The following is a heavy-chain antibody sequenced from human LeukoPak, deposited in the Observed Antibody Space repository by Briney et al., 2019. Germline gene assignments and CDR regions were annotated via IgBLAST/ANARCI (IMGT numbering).Heavy chain of an antibody. D-gene: IGHD6-13*01. J-gene: IGHJ6*02. CDR3: ARDIAAAGYYYYYGMDV. V-gene: IGHV3-21*01. CDR1: GFTFSSYS. Sequence: GGSLRLSCAASGFTFSSYSMNWVRQAPGKGLEWVSSISSSSSYIYYADSAKGRFTISRDNAKNSLYLQMNSLRAEDTAVYYCARDIAAAGYYYYYGMDVWGQGTTVTVSS. CDR2: ISSSSSYI.